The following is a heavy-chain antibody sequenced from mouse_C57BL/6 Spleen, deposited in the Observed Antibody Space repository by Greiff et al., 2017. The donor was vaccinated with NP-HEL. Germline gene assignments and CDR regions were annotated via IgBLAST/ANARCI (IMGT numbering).Heavy chain of an antibody. CDR3: ARQGVWLRRIDYAMDY. CDR1: GYTFTDYY. D-gene: IGHD2-2*01. CDR2: IYPGSGNT. J-gene: IGHJ4*01. Sequence: QVQLQQSGAELVRPGASVKLSCKASGYTFTDYYINWVKQRPGQGLEWIARIYPGSGNTYYNEKFKGKATLTAEKSSSTAYMQLSSLTSEDSAVYFWARQGVWLRRIDYAMDYWGQGTSVTVSS. V-gene: IGHV1-76*01.